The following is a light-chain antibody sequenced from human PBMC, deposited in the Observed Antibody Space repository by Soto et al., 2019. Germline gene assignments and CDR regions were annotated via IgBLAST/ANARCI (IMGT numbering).Light chain of an antibody. CDR1: QSVSSNY. CDR2: GAS. V-gene: IGKV3-20*01. J-gene: IGKJ5*01. CDR3: QQYGGSPLIT. Sequence: VLTQSPGTLSLSPGERATLSCRAGQSVSSNYLAWYQQKPGQAPRLLIYGASRRATGIPDRFSGSGSGTDFSLTISRLEPEDCAVYYCQQYGGSPLITFGQGTRLEIK.